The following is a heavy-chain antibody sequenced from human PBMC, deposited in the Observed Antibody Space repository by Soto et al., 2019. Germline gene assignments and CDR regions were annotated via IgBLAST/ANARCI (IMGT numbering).Heavy chain of an antibody. Sequence: QITLKESGPTLVQPTQTLTLTCTLSGFSLSTSGVGVGWIRQPPGKALEWLALIYWGDDKRYSPSLKSRVTITKDTSKNQVALTMTNMDPVDTATYYCTLSTIVGTILRFDFWGQGTLVTVSS. CDR3: TLSTIVGTILRFDF. CDR2: IYWGDDK. CDR1: GFSLSTSGVG. D-gene: IGHD5-12*01. V-gene: IGHV2-5*02. J-gene: IGHJ4*02.